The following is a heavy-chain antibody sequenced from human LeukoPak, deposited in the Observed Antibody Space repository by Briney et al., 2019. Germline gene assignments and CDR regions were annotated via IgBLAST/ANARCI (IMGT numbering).Heavy chain of an antibody. J-gene: IGHJ4*02. D-gene: IGHD3-10*01. CDR1: GFTVSSNY. Sequence: GGSLRLSCAASGFTVSSNYMSWVRQAPGEGLEWVSVIYSGGSTYYADSVKGRFTTSRDNSKNTLYLQMNSLRAEDTAVYYCARDFGSAVDYWGQGTLVTVSS. V-gene: IGHV3-53*01. CDR3: ARDFGSAVDY. CDR2: IYSGGST.